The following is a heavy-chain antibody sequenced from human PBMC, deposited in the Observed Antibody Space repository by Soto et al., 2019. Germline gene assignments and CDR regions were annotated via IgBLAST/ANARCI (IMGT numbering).Heavy chain of an antibody. V-gene: IGHV3-23*01. CDR3: AKARRGTYGSGNDAFDI. CDR1: GFTFSSYT. CDR2: ISGSGGST. D-gene: IGHD3-10*01. Sequence: GGSLRLSCAGSGFTFSSYTMSWVRQAPGKWLEWVSAISGSGGSTYYADSVKGRFTISRDNSKNTLYLQMNSLRAEDTAVYYCAKARRGTYGSGNDAFDIWGQGTMVTVSS. J-gene: IGHJ3*02.